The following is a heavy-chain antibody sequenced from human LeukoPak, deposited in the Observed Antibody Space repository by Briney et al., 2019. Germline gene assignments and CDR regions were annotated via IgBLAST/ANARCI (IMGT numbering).Heavy chain of an antibody. Sequence: AGSLRLSCAASGFTISNYFMHWVRQGPGKGLVWVSRINSDGSDINYADSVKGRFTISRDNAKNTLYLQMNSLRDEDTAVYYCARHIAAAAFDPWGQGTLVTVSS. J-gene: IGHJ5*02. CDR3: ARHIAAAAFDP. CDR1: GFTISNYF. CDR2: INSDGSDI. V-gene: IGHV3-74*01. D-gene: IGHD6-13*01.